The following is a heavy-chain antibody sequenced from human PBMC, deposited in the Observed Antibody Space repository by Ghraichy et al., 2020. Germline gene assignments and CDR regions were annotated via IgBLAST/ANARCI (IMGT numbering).Heavy chain of an antibody. J-gene: IGHJ6*03. CDR3: ARQVSCSSTSCYWNYYYYYMGV. CDR2: IHYSGRT. V-gene: IGHV4-39*01. CDR1: GGSISSSSYY. D-gene: IGHD2-2*01. Sequence: SETLSLTCTVSGGSISSSSYYWGWIRQPPGKGLEWIGIIHYSGRTYYNPSLKSRVTISVDTSKKQFSLKLSSVPDADTAVYYCARQVSCSSTSCYWNYYYYYMGVWGKGTTVTVSS.